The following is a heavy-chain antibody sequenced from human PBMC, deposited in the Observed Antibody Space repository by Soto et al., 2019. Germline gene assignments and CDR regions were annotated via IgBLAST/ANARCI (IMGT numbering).Heavy chain of an antibody. CDR3: AICFVGYSSSWY. CDR1: GGSISSSSHY. CDR2: IYNSGST. Sequence: QLQLQESGPGLVKPSETLSLTCTVSGGSISSSSHYWGWIRQPPGKGLEWIGCIYNSGSTYYNPSLKSRVTLTVDTSQNQFSLKLSSVTAADTAVYYCAICFVGYSSSWYWGQGTLVTVSS. V-gene: IGHV4-39*01. D-gene: IGHD6-13*01. J-gene: IGHJ4*02.